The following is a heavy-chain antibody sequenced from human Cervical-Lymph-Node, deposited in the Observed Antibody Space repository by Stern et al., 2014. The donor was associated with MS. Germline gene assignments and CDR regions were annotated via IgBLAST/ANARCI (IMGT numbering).Heavy chain of an antibody. CDR2: IIPILGTS. J-gene: IGHJ4*02. D-gene: IGHD3-22*01. V-gene: IGHV1-69*01. CDR1: GGTFSNYA. CDR3: ARDRSLGVTPFFDN. Sequence: VQLVESGAEVKKPGSSVKVSCKASGGTFSNYAIAWVRQAPGQGLEWMGRIIPILGTSTYAQKFQGRVTITADDFSTTAYMELSSLRSEDTAVYYCARDRSLGVTPFFDNWGQGTLVTVSS.